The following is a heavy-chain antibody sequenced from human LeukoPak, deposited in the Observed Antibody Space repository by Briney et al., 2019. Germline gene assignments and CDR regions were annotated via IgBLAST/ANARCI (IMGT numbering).Heavy chain of an antibody. CDR1: GFTFSTYS. Sequence: GGSLRLSCAASGFTFSTYSMNWVRQAPGKGLEWVSSSSSSGTYIYYADSVKGRFTISRDNAKNSLCLQMNSLRAEDTAVYYCARDMTTVRYWYFDLWGRGTLVTVSS. D-gene: IGHD4-17*01. J-gene: IGHJ2*01. CDR2: SSSSGTYI. CDR3: ARDMTTVRYWYFDL. V-gene: IGHV3-21*01.